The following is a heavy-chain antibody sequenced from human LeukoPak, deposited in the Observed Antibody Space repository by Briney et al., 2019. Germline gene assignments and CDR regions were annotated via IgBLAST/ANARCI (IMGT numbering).Heavy chain of an antibody. D-gene: IGHD3-3*01. J-gene: IGHJ4*02. V-gene: IGHV3-23*01. CDR2: ISGSGGST. Sequence: QPGGSLRLSCAASGFTFSSYAMSWVRQAPGKGLGWVSAISGSGGSTYYADSVKGRFTISRDNSKNTLYLQMNSLRAEDTAVYYCAKQHEPTYYDFWSGYPGDYWGQGTLVTVSS. CDR3: AKQHEPTYYDFWSGYPGDY. CDR1: GFTFSSYA.